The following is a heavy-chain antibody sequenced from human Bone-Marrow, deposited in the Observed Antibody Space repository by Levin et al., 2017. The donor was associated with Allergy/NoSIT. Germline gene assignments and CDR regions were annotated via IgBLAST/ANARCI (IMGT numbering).Heavy chain of an antibody. J-gene: IGHJ4*02. Sequence: AGGSLRLSCAASGFTFNNFAMSWVRQAPGKGLQWVSGIGSVGGSRYYADSVKGRFTISRDNSRNTLYLQMNSLTPEDTALYFCAKQPYISGFYYVAIDSWGQGTLVTVSS. CDR3: AKQPYISGFYYVAIDS. V-gene: IGHV3-23*01. CDR2: IGSVGGSR. CDR1: GFTFNNFA. D-gene: IGHD3-22*01.